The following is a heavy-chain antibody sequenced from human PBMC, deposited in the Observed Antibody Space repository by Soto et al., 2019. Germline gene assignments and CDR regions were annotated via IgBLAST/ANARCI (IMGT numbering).Heavy chain of an antibody. CDR2: ISYDGSNK. D-gene: IGHD1-7*01. J-gene: IGHJ6*02. Sequence: QVQLVESGGGVVQPGRSLRLSCAASGFTFSSYAMHWVRQAPGKGLEWVAVISYDGSNKYYADSVKGRFTISRDNSKNPLYLQLNSLRAEDTAVYYCARERRRYNGNYDRYYYGMDVWGQGTTVTVSS. CDR1: GFTFSSYA. CDR3: ARERRRYNGNYDRYYYGMDV. V-gene: IGHV3-30-3*01.